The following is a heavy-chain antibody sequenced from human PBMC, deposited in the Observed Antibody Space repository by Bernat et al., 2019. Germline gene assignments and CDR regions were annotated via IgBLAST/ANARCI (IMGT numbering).Heavy chain of an antibody. Sequence: QVQLVQSGAEVKKPGASVKVSCKASGYTFTSYYMHWVRQAPGQGLEWMGIINPSGGSTSYAQKFQGRVTMTRDTSTSTVYMELSSLRSEDTAVYYCARATAGYSSSWGQWFDPWGQGTLVTVSS. CDR3: ARATAGYSSSWGQWFDP. D-gene: IGHD6-13*01. CDR1: GYTFTSYY. V-gene: IGHV1-46*01. CDR2: INPSGGST. J-gene: IGHJ5*02.